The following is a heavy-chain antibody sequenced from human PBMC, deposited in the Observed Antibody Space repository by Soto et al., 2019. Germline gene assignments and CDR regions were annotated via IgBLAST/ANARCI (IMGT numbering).Heavy chain of an antibody. CDR3: ARSNYYGSGSLDY. V-gene: IGHV1-46*01. D-gene: IGHD3-10*01. Sequence: GASVKVSCKASGYTFTSFYMHWVRQAPGQGLEWMGIINPSGTTTDSAQKFQGRVTMTRDTSTSTYYMELSRLTSEDTAVYYCARSNYYGSGSLDYWGQGTLVTVSS. CDR2: INPSGTTT. J-gene: IGHJ4*02. CDR1: GYTFTSFY.